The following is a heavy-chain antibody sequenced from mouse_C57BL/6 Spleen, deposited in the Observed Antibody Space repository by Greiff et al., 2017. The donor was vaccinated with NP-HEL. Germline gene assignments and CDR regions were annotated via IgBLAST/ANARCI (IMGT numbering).Heavy chain of an antibody. CDR2: FYPGSGSI. CDR3: ARHEGYYYGSSYDYFDY. V-gene: IGHV1-62-2*01. Sequence: VKLQESGAELVKPGASVKLSCKASGYTFTEYTIHWVKQRSGQGLEWIGWFYPGSGSIKYNEKFKDKATLTADKSSSTVYMELSRLTSEDSAVYFCARHEGYYYGSSYDYFDYWGQGTTLTVSS. J-gene: IGHJ2*01. CDR1: GYTFTEYT. D-gene: IGHD1-1*01.